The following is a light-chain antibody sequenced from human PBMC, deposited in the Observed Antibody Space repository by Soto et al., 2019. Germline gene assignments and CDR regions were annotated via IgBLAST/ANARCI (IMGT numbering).Light chain of an antibody. Sequence: EIFLTHYPASLSCSPGERDTLSCRASQTVDSSYLAWYQQRPGQAPSLLIYGASSRASGIPDRFFGSGSGTDFTLTINRLEPEDFAVYYCQQYANSPITFGQGTRLEIK. V-gene: IGKV3-20*01. CDR3: QQYANSPIT. CDR2: GAS. J-gene: IGKJ5*01. CDR1: QTVDSSY.